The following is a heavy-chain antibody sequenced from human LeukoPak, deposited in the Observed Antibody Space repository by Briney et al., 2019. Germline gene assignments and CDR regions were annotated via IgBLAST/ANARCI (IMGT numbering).Heavy chain of an antibody. Sequence: HGASVKVSCKASGYTFTGYYIHWVRQAPGQGLEWMGWINPNSGGTNYAQKFQGRVTMTRDTSISTAYMELSRLRSDDTAVYYCARGFWQQLVQYYYYMDVWGKGTTVTVSS. CDR2: INPNSGGT. J-gene: IGHJ6*03. V-gene: IGHV1-2*02. D-gene: IGHD6-13*01. CDR3: ARGFWQQLVQYYYYMDV. CDR1: GYTFTGYY.